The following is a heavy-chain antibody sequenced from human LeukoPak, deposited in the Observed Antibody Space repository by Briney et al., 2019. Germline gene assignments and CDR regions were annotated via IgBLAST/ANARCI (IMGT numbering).Heavy chain of an antibody. Sequence: GRSLRLSCAASGFTFSSYAMHWVRQAPGKGLEWVAVISYDGSNKYYADSVKGRFTISRANSKNTLYLQMNSLRAEDTAVYYCARDRTGIFDYWGQGTLVTVSS. D-gene: IGHD1-1*01. V-gene: IGHV3-30*04. CDR3: ARDRTGIFDY. CDR2: ISYDGSNK. J-gene: IGHJ4*02. CDR1: GFTFSSYA.